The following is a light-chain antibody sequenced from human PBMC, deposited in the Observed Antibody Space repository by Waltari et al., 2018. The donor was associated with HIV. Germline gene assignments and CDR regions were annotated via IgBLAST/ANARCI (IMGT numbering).Light chain of an antibody. CDR1: SSNIGSNT. J-gene: IGLJ7*01. Sequence: QSVLTQPPSASGTPGQRVTIPCSGSSSNIGSNTVNWYQQLPGTAPNPLFYSINQRPSGVPDRFSGSKSGTSASLAISGLQSDDEADYYCAAWDDSLHGAVFGGGTQLTVL. CDR3: AAWDDSLHGAV. CDR2: SIN. V-gene: IGLV1-44*01.